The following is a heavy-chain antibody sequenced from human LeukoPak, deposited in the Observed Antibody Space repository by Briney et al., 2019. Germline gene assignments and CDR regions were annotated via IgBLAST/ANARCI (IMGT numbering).Heavy chain of an antibody. Sequence: EPSETLSLTCAVYGGSFSGYYWSWIRQPPGKGLEWIGEINHSGSTNYNPSLKSRVTISVDTSKNQSSLKLSSVTAADTAVYYCARAPYYYGSGRAPPLNVWGQGTTVTVSS. J-gene: IGHJ6*02. CDR2: INHSGST. CDR3: ARAPYYYGSGRAPPLNV. CDR1: GGSFSGYY. D-gene: IGHD3-10*01. V-gene: IGHV4-34*01.